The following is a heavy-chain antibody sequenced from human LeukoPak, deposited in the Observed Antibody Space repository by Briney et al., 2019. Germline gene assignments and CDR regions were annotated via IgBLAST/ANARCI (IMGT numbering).Heavy chain of an antibody. CDR2: ISSSGSTI. V-gene: IGHV3-11*01. CDR1: GLTFSDYY. CDR3: ARERRSGSSSYYYYMDV. D-gene: IGHD1-26*01. Sequence: PGGSLRLSCAASGLTFSDYYMSWIRQAPGKGLEWVSYISSSGSTIYYADSVKGRFTISRDNAKNSLYLQMNSLRAEDTAVYYCARERRSGSSSYYYYMDVWGKGTTVTVSS. J-gene: IGHJ6*03.